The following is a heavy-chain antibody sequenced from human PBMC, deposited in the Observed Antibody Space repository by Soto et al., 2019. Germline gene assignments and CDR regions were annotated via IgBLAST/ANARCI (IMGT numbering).Heavy chain of an antibody. J-gene: IGHJ4*02. CDR2: MNPNSGYT. CDR1: GYTFTSYY. V-gene: IGHV1-8*01. CDR3: ARVFGSIDY. D-gene: IGHD2-21*01. Sequence: ASVKVSCKASGYTFTSYYINWVRQATGQGLEWMGWMNPNSGYTGHAQKFQGRVTMTRDTSTSTAYMELSSLRSEDTAVYYCARVFGSIDYWGQGTLVTVSS.